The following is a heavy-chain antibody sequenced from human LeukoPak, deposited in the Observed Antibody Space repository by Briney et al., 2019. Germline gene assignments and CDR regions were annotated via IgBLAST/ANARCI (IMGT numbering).Heavy chain of an antibody. V-gene: IGHV3-48*01. CDR3: AREPHKGSKYQLLYEFDY. J-gene: IGHJ4*02. CDR2: ISSSSSTI. D-gene: IGHD2-2*02. Sequence: QTGGSLRLSCAASGFTFSSYSMNWVRQAPGKGLEWVSYISSSSSTIYYADSVKGRFTISRDNAKNSLYLQMNSLRAEDTAVYYCAREPHKGSKYQLLYEFDYWGQGTLVTVSS. CDR1: GFTFSSYS.